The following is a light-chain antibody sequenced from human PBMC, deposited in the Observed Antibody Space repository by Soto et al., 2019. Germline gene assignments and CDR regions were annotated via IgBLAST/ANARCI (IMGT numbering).Light chain of an antibody. J-gene: IGLJ1*01. Sequence: QSALTQPASVSGSPGQSITISCTGTSSDFGGYTYVSWYQQHPGKAPKLMIFDATSRPSGVSNRFSGSKSDNTASLTIAGLQAEDEADYYCSSYTNTSTYVFGTGTKLTVL. V-gene: IGLV2-14*03. CDR2: DAT. CDR3: SSYTNTSTYV. CDR1: SSDFGGYTY.